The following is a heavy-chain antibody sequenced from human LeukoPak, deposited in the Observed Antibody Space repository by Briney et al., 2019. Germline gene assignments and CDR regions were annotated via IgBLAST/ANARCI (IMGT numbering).Heavy chain of an antibody. CDR3: ATIAVASPLANH. D-gene: IGHD6-19*01. J-gene: IGHJ5*02. Sequence: GRSLRLSCAASGFTFSSYAMHWVRQAPGKGLEWVAVISYDGSNKYYADSVKGRFTISRDNSKNTLYLQMNSLRAEDTAVYYCATIAVASPLANHWGQGTLVTVSS. CDR1: GFTFSSYA. CDR2: ISYDGSNK. V-gene: IGHV3-30*04.